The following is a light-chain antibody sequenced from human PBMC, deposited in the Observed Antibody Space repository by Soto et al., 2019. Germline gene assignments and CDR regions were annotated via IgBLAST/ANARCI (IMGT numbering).Light chain of an antibody. Sequence: QSVLTQPASVSWCPGQSITISCTGTTSDVGGYNYVSWYQQHPGKAPKLMIYAVTDRPSGVSSRFSGSKSGNTASLTISGLQAEDEADYYCSSYTSSSTLFGTGTKVTVL. J-gene: IGLJ1*01. CDR3: SSYTSSSTL. CDR2: AVT. V-gene: IGLV2-14*01. CDR1: TSDVGGYNY.